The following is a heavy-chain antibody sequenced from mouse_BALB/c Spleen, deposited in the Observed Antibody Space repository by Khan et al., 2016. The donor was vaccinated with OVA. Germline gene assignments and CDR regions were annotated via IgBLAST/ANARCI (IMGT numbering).Heavy chain of an antibody. CDR1: GYSITSGYY. J-gene: IGHJ3*01. CDR3: ARGYDGYYWFAY. Sequence: EVQLQESGPGLVKPSQSLSLTCSVTGYSITSGYYWNWIRQFPGNKLEWMGYISYDGSNNYNPSLKNRISITRDPSKNQFFLKLNSVTTEDTATYYCARGYDGYYWFAYWGQGTLVTVSA. D-gene: IGHD2-3*01. CDR2: ISYDGSN. V-gene: IGHV3-6*02.